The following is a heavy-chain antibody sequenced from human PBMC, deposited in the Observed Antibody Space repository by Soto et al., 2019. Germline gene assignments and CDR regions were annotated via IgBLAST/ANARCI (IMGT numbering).Heavy chain of an antibody. CDR1: GFTFSNFW. V-gene: IGHV3-7*04. CDR3: AKDASGWSVT. J-gene: IGHJ5*02. CDR2: MNQDGSEK. Sequence: EVQLVESGGDLVQPGGSLRLSCAASGFTFSNFWMSWVRQTPGRGLEWVANMNQDGSEKYYLDSVRGRFTISRDNAKNSLSLQINSLRAEDTAVYYCAKDASGWSVTWGQGTPVIVYS. D-gene: IGHD6-19*01.